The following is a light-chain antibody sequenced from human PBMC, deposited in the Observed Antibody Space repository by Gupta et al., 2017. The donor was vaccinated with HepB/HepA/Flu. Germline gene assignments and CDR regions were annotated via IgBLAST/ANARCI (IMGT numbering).Light chain of an antibody. CDR2: EVT. J-gene: IGLJ1*01. Sequence: QSALTQPASVSGSPGQSITISCTGTSTDVGNYNLVSWYQQRPGEAPKVIIYEVTERPSGLSTRFSGSKSGNTASLRTSGLQPDDEADYYCCSYAGGLHVFGTGTKVSVL. CDR1: STDVGNYNL. V-gene: IGLV2-23*02. CDR3: CSYAGGLHV.